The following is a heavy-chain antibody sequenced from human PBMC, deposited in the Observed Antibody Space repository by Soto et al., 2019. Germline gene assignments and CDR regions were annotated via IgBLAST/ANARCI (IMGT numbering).Heavy chain of an antibody. V-gene: IGHV3-48*02. CDR2: ISSSSCTI. CDR1: GFTFSSYS. D-gene: IGHD3-22*01. CDR3: AKNPGYYYDSTGYHFDY. J-gene: IGHJ4*02. Sequence: AGGSLRLSCAASGFTFSSYSMNWVRQAPWKGLEWVSYISSSSCTIYYADSVKDRFTISRDNAKNSLYLQMNSLRDEDTAVYYCAKNPGYYYDSTGYHFDYWGQGTLVTVSS.